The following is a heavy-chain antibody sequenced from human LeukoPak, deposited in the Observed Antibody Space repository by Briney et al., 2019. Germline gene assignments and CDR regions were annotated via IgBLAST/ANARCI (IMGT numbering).Heavy chain of an antibody. CDR3: AKDGGPGSGWPGNFDL. Sequence: GGSLRLSCAASGFTFRTYTMNWVRQAPGKGLEWVAIISYDGSNMYYADSVKGRFTISRDNSKDTLYLQMNSLRAEDTAVYFCAKDGGPGSGWPGNFDLWGRGTLVTVSS. J-gene: IGHJ2*01. D-gene: IGHD6-19*01. CDR1: GFTFRTYT. V-gene: IGHV3-30*18. CDR2: ISYDGSNM.